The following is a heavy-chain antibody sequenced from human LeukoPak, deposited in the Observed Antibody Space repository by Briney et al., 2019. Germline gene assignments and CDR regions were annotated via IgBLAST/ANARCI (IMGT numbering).Heavy chain of an antibody. D-gene: IGHD6-25*01. CDR2: IVPRSGDT. J-gene: IGHJ4*02. Sequence: ASVKVSCKPSGYSFTAHHIHWMRQAPGQGLEWVGWIVPRSGDTNYAQRFQGRVTMTRDTSISTVYMELSGQTSDDTAVYYCAVSIQAASIPAFDYWGQGAPVTVSS. CDR3: AVSIQAASIPAFDY. CDR1: GYSFTAHH. V-gene: IGHV1-2*02.